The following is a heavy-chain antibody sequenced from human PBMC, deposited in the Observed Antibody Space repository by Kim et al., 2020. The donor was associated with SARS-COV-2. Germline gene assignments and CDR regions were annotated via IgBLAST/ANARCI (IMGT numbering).Heavy chain of an antibody. CDR2: MTIYESGK. V-gene: IGHV3-30*18. CDR3: AKEGQQLVPFDY. CDR1: GFSFSSYS. J-gene: IGHJ4*02. D-gene: IGHD6-13*01. Sequence: SLSLTCTVSGFSFSSYSKYWVWLRQRKGMELEAVMTIYESGKYYSDSVKGRLTISRDNTKNTLYLQMNSPRAEDTAVYYCAKEGQQLVPFDYWGQGTLVTVSS.